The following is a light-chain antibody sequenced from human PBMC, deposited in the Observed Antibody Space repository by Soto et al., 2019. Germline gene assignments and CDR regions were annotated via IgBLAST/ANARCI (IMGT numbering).Light chain of an antibody. J-gene: IGKJ5*01. CDR2: GAS. CDR3: QQYNNWIT. V-gene: IGKV3-20*01. CDR1: QSVSSSY. Sequence: ILLTQSPGTLSLSPGERATLSCRASQSVSSSYLAWYQQKPGHAPSLLIYGASSRATGIPDRFSGSGSGTDFTLTISRLDPEDFPVYYCQQYNNWITFGQGTRLEI.